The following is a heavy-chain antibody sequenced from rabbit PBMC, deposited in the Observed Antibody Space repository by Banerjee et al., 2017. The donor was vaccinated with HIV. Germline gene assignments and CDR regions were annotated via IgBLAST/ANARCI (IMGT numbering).Heavy chain of an antibody. D-gene: IGHD2-1*01. J-gene: IGHJ4*01. CDR1: GFSFSSSYW. CDR3: ARTSYDDYGPPNYFNL. CDR2: IFTSSGT. V-gene: IGHV1S45*01. Sequence: QEQLEESGGDLVKPEGSLTLTCTASGFSFSSSYWICWVRQAPGKGLELIACIFTSSGTYYASWAKGRFTIFKTSSTTVTLQMTSLTAADTATYFCARTSYDDYGPPNYFNLWGPGTLVTVS.